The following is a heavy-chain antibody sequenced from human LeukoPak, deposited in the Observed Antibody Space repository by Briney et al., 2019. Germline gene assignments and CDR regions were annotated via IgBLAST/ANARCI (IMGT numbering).Heavy chain of an antibody. V-gene: IGHV4-59*01. D-gene: IGHD2-2*01. J-gene: IGHJ5*02. CDR3: ARDAGLGYCSSTSCYLGGLGFDP. CDR2: IYYSGST. CDR1: GGSISSYY. Sequence: PSETLSLTCTVSGGSISSYYWSWIRQPPGKGLEWIGYIYYSGSTNYNPSLKSRVTISVDTSKNQFSLKLSSVPAADAAVYYCARDAGLGYCSSTSCYLGGLGFDPWGQGTLVTVSS.